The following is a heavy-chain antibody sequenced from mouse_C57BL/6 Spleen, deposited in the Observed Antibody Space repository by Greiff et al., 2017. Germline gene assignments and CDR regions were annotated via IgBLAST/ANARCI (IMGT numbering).Heavy chain of an antibody. CDR1: GYSITSGYY. Sequence: EVQLVESGPGLVKPSQSLSLTCSVTGYSITSGYYWNWIRQFPGNKLEWMGYISYDGSNNYNPSLKNRISITRDTSKNQFFLKLNSVTTEDTATYYCASLYGSSSWFAYWGQGTLVTVSA. D-gene: IGHD1-1*01. CDR3: ASLYGSSSWFAY. V-gene: IGHV3-6*01. J-gene: IGHJ3*01. CDR2: ISYDGSN.